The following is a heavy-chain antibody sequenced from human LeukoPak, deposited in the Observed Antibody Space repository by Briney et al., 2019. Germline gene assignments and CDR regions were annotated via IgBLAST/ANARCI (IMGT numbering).Heavy chain of an antibody. D-gene: IGHD2-15*01. CDR1: GFTFRSHW. Sequence: GGSLRLSCEGSGFTFRSHWMSWVRQAPGKGLEWVAVISYDGSNKYYADSVKGRFTISRDNSKNTLYLQMNSLRAEDTAVYYCAKDGRVGRDGYCSAWGQGTLVTVSS. J-gene: IGHJ5*02. V-gene: IGHV3-30*18. CDR3: AKDGRVGRDGYCSA. CDR2: ISYDGSNK.